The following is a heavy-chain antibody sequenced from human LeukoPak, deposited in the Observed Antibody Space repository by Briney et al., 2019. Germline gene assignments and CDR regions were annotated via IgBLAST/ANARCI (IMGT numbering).Heavy chain of an antibody. J-gene: IGHJ4*02. CDR2: ISGSDST. V-gene: IGHV3-23*01. CDR1: GFTFSSFA. CDR3: AKGVRFLDWWILDY. D-gene: IGHD3-9*01. Sequence: GGSLRLSCAASGFTFSSFAMSWVRQAPGKWLEWFSAISGSDSTYYADSVKGRFTISRGNSKNTRYLQMNSLRAEDTAIYYCAKGVRFLDWWILDYWGQGSLVTVSS.